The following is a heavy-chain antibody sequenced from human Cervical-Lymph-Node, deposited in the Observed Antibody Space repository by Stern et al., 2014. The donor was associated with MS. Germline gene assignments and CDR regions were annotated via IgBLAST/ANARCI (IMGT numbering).Heavy chain of an antibody. V-gene: IGHV5-51*01. Sequence: VQLVESVAEVKKPGESLKISCKGSGYNFARYWIGRGRQVPGKGLAWMGIIYPDDSDTRYTPSFQGQVTMSADKSISTAYLQWSSLKASDTAFYFCARKGTYGLDFWGQGALVTVSS. J-gene: IGHJ4*02. CDR1: GYNFARYW. CDR3: ARKGTYGLDF. D-gene: IGHD3-10*01. CDR2: IYPDDSDT.